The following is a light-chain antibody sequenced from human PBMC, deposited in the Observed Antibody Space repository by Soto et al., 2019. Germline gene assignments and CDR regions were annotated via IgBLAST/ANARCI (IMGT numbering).Light chain of an antibody. J-gene: IGKJ1*01. V-gene: IGKV1-27*01. CDR2: AAS. CDR3: QKYNSAPRGT. Sequence: DIQMTQSPSSLSASVGDRVTITCRASQGISNYLAWYQQKPGKVPKLLIYAASTLQSGVPSRFSGSGSGTDLTLTISSLQPEDVATYYCQKYNSAPRGTFGQGTKVEIK. CDR1: QGISNY.